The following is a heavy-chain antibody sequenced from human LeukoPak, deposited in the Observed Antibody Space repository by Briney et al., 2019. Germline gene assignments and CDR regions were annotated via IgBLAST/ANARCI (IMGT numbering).Heavy chain of an antibody. V-gene: IGHV3-21*01. Sequence: GGSLRLSCAASGFTFSSYTMHWIRQAPGKGLEWVSSISGSNSYIFYADSVKGRFTISRDNSKNTLYLQMNSLRAEDTAVYYCARDRVGATDYFDYLGQGTLVTVSS. CDR2: ISGSNSYI. D-gene: IGHD1-26*01. CDR3: ARDRVGATDYFDY. J-gene: IGHJ4*02. CDR1: GFTFSSYT.